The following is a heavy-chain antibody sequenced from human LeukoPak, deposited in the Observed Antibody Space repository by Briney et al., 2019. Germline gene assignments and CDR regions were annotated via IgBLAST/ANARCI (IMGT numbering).Heavy chain of an antibody. J-gene: IGHJ4*02. Sequence: GGSLRLSCATSGFTFSGYGMHWVRQAPGKGLEWAAFIRYDGSKKYYADSVKGRFTISRDNAKNSLYLQMNSLRAEDTAVYYCARGVGATPFDYWGQGTLVTVSS. D-gene: IGHD1-26*01. CDR1: GFTFSGYG. CDR3: ARGVGATPFDY. CDR2: IRYDGSKK. V-gene: IGHV3-30*02.